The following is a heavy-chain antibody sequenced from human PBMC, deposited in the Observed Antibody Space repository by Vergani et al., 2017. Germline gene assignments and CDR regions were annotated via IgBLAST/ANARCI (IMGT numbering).Heavy chain of an antibody. V-gene: IGHV3-48*01. D-gene: IGHD4-17*01. CDR1: GFTFSSYS. Sequence: EVQLVESGGGLVQPGGSLRLSCAASGFTFSSYSMNWVRQAPGKGLEWVSYISSSSSTIYYADSVKGRFTISRDNAKNSLYLQMNSLRAEDTAVYYCARQTTVPTGGGFDIWGQGTMVTVSS. J-gene: IGHJ3*02. CDR3: ARQTTVPTGGGFDI. CDR2: ISSSSSTI.